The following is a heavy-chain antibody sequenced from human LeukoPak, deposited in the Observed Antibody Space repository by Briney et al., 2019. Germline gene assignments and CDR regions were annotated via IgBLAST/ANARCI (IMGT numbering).Heavy chain of an antibody. CDR1: GFTFSSYA. Sequence: GGSLRLSCAASGFTFSSYAMSWVRQAPGKGLGWVSAISGSGGSTYYADSVKGRFTISRDNSKNTLYLQMNSLRAEDTAVYYCAKVEQQLVMEYYFDYRGQGTLVTVSS. J-gene: IGHJ4*02. CDR2: ISGSGGST. CDR3: AKVEQQLVMEYYFDY. D-gene: IGHD6-13*01. V-gene: IGHV3-23*01.